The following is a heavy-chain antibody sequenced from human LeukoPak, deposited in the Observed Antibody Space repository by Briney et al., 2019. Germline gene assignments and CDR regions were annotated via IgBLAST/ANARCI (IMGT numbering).Heavy chain of an antibody. CDR2: ISAYNGNT. CDR1: GYTFTSYG. CDR3: ARGRVWDSSGNDAFDI. J-gene: IGHJ3*02. Sequence: GASVKVSCKASGYTFTSYGISWVRQAPGQGLEWMGWISAYNGNTNYAQKLQGRVTMTTDTSTSTAYMELRSLRSDDTAVYYCARGRVWDSSGNDAFDIWGQGTMVTVSS. V-gene: IGHV1-18*01. D-gene: IGHD3-22*01.